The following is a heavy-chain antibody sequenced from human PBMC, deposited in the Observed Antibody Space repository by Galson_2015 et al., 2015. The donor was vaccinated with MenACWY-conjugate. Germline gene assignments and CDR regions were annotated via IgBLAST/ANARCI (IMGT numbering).Heavy chain of an antibody. D-gene: IGHD2-21*01. CDR3: ARDRWGYWVDP. CDR1: GGSISSTTYY. J-gene: IGHJ5*02. V-gene: IGHV4-39*07. CDR2: IYFRGST. Sequence: TLSLTCTVSGGSISSTTYYWAWIRQTPGKGLEWIGSIYFRGSTYYNPSLKSRVTLSVDTSKNEFSLKMFSVTAADAAVYYCARDRWGYWVDPWGQGTRVTVAS.